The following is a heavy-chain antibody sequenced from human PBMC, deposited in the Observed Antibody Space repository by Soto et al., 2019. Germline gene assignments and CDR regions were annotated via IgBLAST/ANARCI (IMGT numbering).Heavy chain of an antibody. CDR1: GGSVSSADWN. Sequence: PSETLSLTCTVSGGSVSSADWNWSWIRQTPGKGLEWIGHIYEGGRTYSNPSLMSRATISLDTSKNLFSLNLKSVTAADTAVYYCTRGPSGDKVDFWGQGTTVTVSS. V-gene: IGHV4-30-4*08. D-gene: IGHD7-27*01. CDR2: IYEGGRT. J-gene: IGHJ6*02. CDR3: TRGPSGDKVDF.